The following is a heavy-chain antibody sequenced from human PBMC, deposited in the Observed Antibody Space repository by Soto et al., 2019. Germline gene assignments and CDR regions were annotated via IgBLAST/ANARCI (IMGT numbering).Heavy chain of an antibody. V-gene: IGHV3-23*01. J-gene: IGHJ4*02. CDR1: GLSFNSYA. CDR2: ISGSGAST. D-gene: IGHD4-17*01. Sequence: GGSLRLSWAASGLSFNSYAMSWVRQAPGKGPEWVSAISGSGASTYYADTVKGRFTISRDNSKSTLYLQMNGLRAEDTAVYYCACHYGDYISSVGRHWGQGTLVTVSS. CDR3: ACHYGDYISSVGRH.